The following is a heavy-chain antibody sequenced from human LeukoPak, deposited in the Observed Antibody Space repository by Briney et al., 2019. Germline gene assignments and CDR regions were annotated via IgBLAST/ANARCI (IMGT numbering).Heavy chain of an antibody. Sequence: SETLSLTCTVSGGSISSYYWSWIRQPPGKGLEWIGEINHSGSTNYNPSLKSRVTISVDTSKNQFSLKLSSVTAADTAVYYCARGRYCSGGSCYSIYYYYYYMDVWGKGTTVTVSS. J-gene: IGHJ6*03. D-gene: IGHD2-15*01. CDR3: ARGRYCSGGSCYSIYYYYYYMDV. V-gene: IGHV4-34*01. CDR2: INHSGST. CDR1: GGSISSYY.